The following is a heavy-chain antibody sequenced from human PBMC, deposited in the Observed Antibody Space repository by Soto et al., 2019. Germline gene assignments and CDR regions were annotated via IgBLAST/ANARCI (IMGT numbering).Heavy chain of an antibody. V-gene: IGHV4-30-2*01. CDR1: GGSISSGGYS. J-gene: IGHJ4*02. CDR2: IYHSGST. D-gene: IGHD3-10*01. Sequence: PSETLSLTCAVSGGSISSGGYSWSWIRQPPGKGLEWIGYIYHSGSTYYNPSLKSRVTISVDRSKNQFSLKLSSVTAADTAVYYCARNGERGSSYYFHYWGQGTLVTVSS. CDR3: ARNGERGSSYYFHY.